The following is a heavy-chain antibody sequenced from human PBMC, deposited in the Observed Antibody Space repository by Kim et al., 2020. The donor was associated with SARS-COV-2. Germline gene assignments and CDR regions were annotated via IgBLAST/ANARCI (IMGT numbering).Heavy chain of an antibody. CDR3: AKDQLYNYYGSGSYYNYGMDV. CDR1: GFTFGDYA. D-gene: IGHD3-10*01. CDR2: ISWNSGSI. Sequence: GGSLRLSCAASGFTFGDYAMHWVRQAPGKGLEWVSGISWNSGSIGYADSVKGRFTISRDNAKNSLYLQMNSLRAEDTALYYCAKDQLYNYYGSGSYYNYGMDVWGQGTTVTVSS. J-gene: IGHJ6*02. V-gene: IGHV3-9*01.